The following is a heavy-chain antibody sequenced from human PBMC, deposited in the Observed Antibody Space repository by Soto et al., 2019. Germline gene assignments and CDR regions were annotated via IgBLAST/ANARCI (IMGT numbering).Heavy chain of an antibody. J-gene: IGHJ6*02. CDR2: ISSSSSYI. V-gene: IGHV3-21*01. Sequence: PGGSLRLSCAASGFTFSSYSMNWVRQAPGKGLEWVSSISSSSSYIYYADSVKGRFTISRDNAKNSLYLQMNSLRAEDTAVYYCARNNIGFLEWHPNHLYYYYGMDVWGQGTTVTVSS. CDR1: GFTFSSYS. D-gene: IGHD3-3*02. CDR3: ARNNIGFLEWHPNHLYYYYGMDV.